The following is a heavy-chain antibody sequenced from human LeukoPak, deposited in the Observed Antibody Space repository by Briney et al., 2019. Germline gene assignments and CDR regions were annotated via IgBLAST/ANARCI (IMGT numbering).Heavy chain of an antibody. V-gene: IGHV3-23*01. Sequence: GGSLRLSCAASGFTFTNYAMSWVRQAPGKGLEWVSGLSGSGSKTYYADSVKGRFTVSRDNSKNTLYLQMNSLRADDTAVYYCASGGGYCSTTSCYVLYYWGQGALVTVSS. J-gene: IGHJ4*02. CDR1: GFTFTNYA. CDR2: LSGSGSKT. CDR3: ASGGGYCSTTSCYVLYY. D-gene: IGHD2-2*01.